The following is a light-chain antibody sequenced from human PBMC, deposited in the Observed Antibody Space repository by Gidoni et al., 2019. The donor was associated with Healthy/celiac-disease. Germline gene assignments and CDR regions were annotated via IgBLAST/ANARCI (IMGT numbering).Light chain of an antibody. V-gene: IGLV1-44*01. Sequence: QSVLTQPPSASGTPGRRVTIACSGSSSNIGSNTVNWYQQLPGTAPKLLIYSNHQRPSWAPDRFSGSKSGTSASLAISGLQSEDEADYYCAAWDDSLNGDVVFGGGTTLTVL. J-gene: IGLJ2*01. CDR2: SNH. CDR1: SSNIGSNT. CDR3: AAWDDSLNGDVV.